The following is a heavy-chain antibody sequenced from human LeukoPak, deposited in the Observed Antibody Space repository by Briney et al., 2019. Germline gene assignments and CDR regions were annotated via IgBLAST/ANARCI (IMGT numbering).Heavy chain of an antibody. CDR2: INSDGSST. CDR1: GFTFSSYS. V-gene: IGHV3-74*01. D-gene: IGHD3-10*01. Sequence: GGSLRLSRAASGFTFSSYSMNWARQAPGKGLVWVSRINSDGSSTSYADSVKGQFTISRDNSKDTLYLQMNSLRAEDTAVYYCAKAVRFGELFNYWGQGTLVTVSS. CDR3: AKAVRFGELFNY. J-gene: IGHJ4*02.